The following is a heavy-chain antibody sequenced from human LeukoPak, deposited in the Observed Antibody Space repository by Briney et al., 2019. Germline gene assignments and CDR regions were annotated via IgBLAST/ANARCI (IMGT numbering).Heavy chain of an antibody. CDR3: ARSWDERLNFDY. CDR2: IYSGGST. V-gene: IGHV3-66*02. D-gene: IGHD1-26*01. Sequence: GGSLRLSCAAPGFTISRNYMNWVRQAPGKGLEWVSVIYSGGSTYYADSVKGRFTISRENSKNTLYLQMDSLRPEETAVYYCARSWDERLNFDYWGQGTLGTVSS. CDR1: GFTISRNY. J-gene: IGHJ4*02.